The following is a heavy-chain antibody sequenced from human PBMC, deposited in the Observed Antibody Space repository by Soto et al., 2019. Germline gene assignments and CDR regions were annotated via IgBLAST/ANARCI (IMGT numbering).Heavy chain of an antibody. V-gene: IGHV2-5*02. CDR2: IYWDDDK. D-gene: IGHD3-3*01. J-gene: IGHJ4*02. CDR3: AHRILRTVFGLVTTTAIYFDF. Sequence: QITLNESGPTVVKPAETLTLTCTFSGFSLTTSGVGVGWLRQSPGKAPAWLALIYWDDDKRYSRSLKSRLTITKDTSKNQVVLTMASVDPADTATYYCAHRILRTVFGLVTTTAIYFDFWGQGTPVVVSS. CDR1: GFSLTTSGVG.